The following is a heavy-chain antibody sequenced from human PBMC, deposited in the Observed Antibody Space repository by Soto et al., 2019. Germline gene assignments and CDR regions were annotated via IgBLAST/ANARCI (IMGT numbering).Heavy chain of an antibody. J-gene: IGHJ6*02. CDR1: GFTFSNAW. V-gene: IGHV3-15*07. D-gene: IGHD3-3*01. Sequence: GGSLRLSCTASGFTFSNAWMNWVRQAPGKGLEWVGRIKSKTDGGTTDYAAPVKGRFTISRDDSKNTLYLQMNSLKTEDTAVYYCTTLSITIFGVVLMDVWGQGTTVTVSS. CDR3: TTLSITIFGVVLMDV. CDR2: IKSKTDGGTT.